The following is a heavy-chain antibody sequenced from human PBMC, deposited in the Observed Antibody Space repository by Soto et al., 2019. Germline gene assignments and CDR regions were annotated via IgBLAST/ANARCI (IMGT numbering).Heavy chain of an antibody. Sequence: QVQLVESGGDVVQHGRSLRLSCAASGFTFSSFGMQWVRQAPGKGLEWVALIWYDGSNKYYADSVKGRFTISRDNSKNTLYLQRNSLRAEDTAVYYCAKSFGSSWNNLDYWGQGTLVAVSS. CDR2: IWYDGSNK. CDR3: AKSFGSSWNNLDY. J-gene: IGHJ4*02. V-gene: IGHV3-33*06. D-gene: IGHD6-13*01. CDR1: GFTFSSFG.